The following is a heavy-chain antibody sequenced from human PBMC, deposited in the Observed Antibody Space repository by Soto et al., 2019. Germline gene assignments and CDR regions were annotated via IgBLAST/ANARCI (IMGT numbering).Heavy chain of an antibody. Sequence: QLQMQESGPGLVKPSETLSLSCTVSGGSISTTAYYWDWVRQPPGRGPEWIGSIFYRGNTLYNPSLRFRAILSRVTSKNSFSLKVTSLPATDTAVYYCARRDTVYSSKYYAPGDYWGQGTLVTVSS. CDR2: IFYRGNT. CDR1: GGSISTTAYY. CDR3: ARRDTVYSSKYYAPGDY. D-gene: IGHD3-3*01. V-gene: IGHV4-39*02. J-gene: IGHJ4*02.